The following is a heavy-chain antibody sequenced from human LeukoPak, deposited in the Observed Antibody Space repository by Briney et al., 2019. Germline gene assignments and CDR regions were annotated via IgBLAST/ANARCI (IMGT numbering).Heavy chain of an antibody. CDR3: AKVFRPAVAGDRPSGDY. V-gene: IGHV3-23*01. CDR1: GFTFSSYA. Sequence: GGSLRLSCAASGFTFSSYAMSWVRQAPGKGLEWVSAISGSGGSTYYADSVKGRFTISRDNSKNTLYLQMNSLRAEDTAVYYCAKVFRPAVAGDRPSGDYWGQGTLVTVSS. CDR2: ISGSGGST. D-gene: IGHD6-19*01. J-gene: IGHJ4*02.